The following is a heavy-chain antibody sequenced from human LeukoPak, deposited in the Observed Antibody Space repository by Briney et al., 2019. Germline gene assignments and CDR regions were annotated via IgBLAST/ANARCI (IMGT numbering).Heavy chain of an antibody. V-gene: IGHV3-53*01. J-gene: IGHJ6*03. Sequence: GGSLRLSCAASGFTVSSNYMSWVRQAPGKGLEWVSVISVKGRFTISRDNAKNSLYLQMNSLRAEDTAVYYCARDELGYCSSTSCPHYYYYYMDVWGEGTTVTVSS. D-gene: IGHD2-2*01. CDR1: GFTVSSNY. CDR2: I. CDR3: ARDELGYCSSTSCPHYYYYYMDV.